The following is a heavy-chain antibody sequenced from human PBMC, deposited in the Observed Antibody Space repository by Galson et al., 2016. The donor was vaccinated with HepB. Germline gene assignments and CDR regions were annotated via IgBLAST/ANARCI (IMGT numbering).Heavy chain of an antibody. J-gene: IGHJ5*02. V-gene: IGHV1-69*06. CDR1: GGTFSNYA. Sequence: SVKVSCKASGGTFSNYAISWVRQAPGQGLEWMGGIIPIFGTANSAQKFQGRVTITADKSTSTAYMEVSSLRSEDTAIYYCARAPGVYDILTDYYITHCFDPWGQGTLVTVAS. D-gene: IGHD3-9*01. CDR3: ARAPGVYDILTDYYITHCFDP. CDR2: IIPIFGTA.